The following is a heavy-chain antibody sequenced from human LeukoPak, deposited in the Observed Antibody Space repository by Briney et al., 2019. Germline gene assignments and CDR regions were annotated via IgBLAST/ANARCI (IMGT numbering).Heavy chain of an antibody. CDR2: ISAYNGNT. D-gene: IGHD3-9*01. CDR1: GYTFTSYG. Sequence: ASVKVSCKASGYTFTSYGISWVRQAPGQGLERMGWISAYNGNTNYAQKLQGRVTMTTDTSTSTAYMELRSLRSDDTAVYYCARMYYDILTGYYYFDYWGQGTLVTVSS. V-gene: IGHV1-18*04. J-gene: IGHJ4*02. CDR3: ARMYYDILTGYYYFDY.